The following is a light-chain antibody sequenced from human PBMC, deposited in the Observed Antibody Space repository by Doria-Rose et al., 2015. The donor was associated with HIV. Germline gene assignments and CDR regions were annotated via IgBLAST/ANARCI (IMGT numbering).Light chain of an antibody. CDR3: HQYGTSWT. CDR2: DGS. J-gene: IGKJ1*01. CDR1: QRFSSTY. Sequence: EIVMTQSPGTLSLSPGEGATLSCRASQRFSSTYLAWYQQEPGQAPSLFIYDGSTSATVIPDRFSASGSGTDFTLTINRLEPEDFALYYCHQYGTSWTFGQGTKVEI. V-gene: IGKV3-20*01.